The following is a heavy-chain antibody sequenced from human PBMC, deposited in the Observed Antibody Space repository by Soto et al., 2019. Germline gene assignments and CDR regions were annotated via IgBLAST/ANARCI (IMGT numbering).Heavy chain of an antibody. CDR2: IYHSGST. Sequence: SETLSLTCAVSGYSISSGYYWGWIRQPPGKGLEWIGSIYHSGSTYYNPSLKSRVTISLDTSKNQFSLKLSSVTAADTAVYYCARAPGDLLYYFDHWGPGSLVTVSS. J-gene: IGHJ4*02. V-gene: IGHV4-38-2*01. D-gene: IGHD7-27*01. CDR3: ARAPGDLLYYFDH. CDR1: GYSISSGYY.